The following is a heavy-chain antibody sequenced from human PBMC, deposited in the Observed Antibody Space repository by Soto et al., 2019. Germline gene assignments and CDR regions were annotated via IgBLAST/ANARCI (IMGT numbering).Heavy chain of an antibody. CDR3: ARGTSSSGSYGMDV. CDR1: GVTLSRCA. Sequence: SIYVSCQASGVTLSRCAIKWVRQAPGQGLEWMGGIIPIFGTANYAQKFQGRVTITADESTSTAYMELSSLRSEDTAVYYCARGTSSSGSYGMDVWGQGTTVKVSS. D-gene: IGHD6-13*01. CDR2: IIPIFGTA. J-gene: IGHJ6*02. V-gene: IGHV1-69*01.